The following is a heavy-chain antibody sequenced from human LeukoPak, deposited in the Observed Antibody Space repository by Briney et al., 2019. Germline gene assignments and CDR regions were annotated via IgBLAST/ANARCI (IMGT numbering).Heavy chain of an antibody. D-gene: IGHD2-21*01. CDR2: IKQDGSEK. J-gene: IGHJ4*02. CDR3: ARGVTVVVITTVDNSVLDY. V-gene: IGHV3-7*01. CDR1: GFTFSSYW. Sequence: PGGSLRLSCAASGFTFSSYWMSWVRQAPGKGLEWVANIKQDGSEKYYVDSVKGRFTISRDNDKNSLYLQMNSLRAEDTAVYYCARGVTVVVITTVDNSVLDYWGQGTLVTVSS.